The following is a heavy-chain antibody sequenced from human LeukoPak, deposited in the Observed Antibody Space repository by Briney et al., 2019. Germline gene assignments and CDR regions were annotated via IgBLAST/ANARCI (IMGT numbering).Heavy chain of an antibody. CDR1: GFTFDYYA. CDR3: AKGFSSVRGVNYYYYGMDV. D-gene: IGHD3-10*02. Sequence: GGSLRLSCAASGFTFDYYAMHWVRQAPGKGLEWVSGISWNSGSIGYADSVKGRFTISRDNAKNSLYLQMNSLRAEDTALYYCAKGFSSVRGVNYYYYGMDVWGQGTTVTVSS. CDR2: ISWNSGSI. V-gene: IGHV3-9*01. J-gene: IGHJ6*02.